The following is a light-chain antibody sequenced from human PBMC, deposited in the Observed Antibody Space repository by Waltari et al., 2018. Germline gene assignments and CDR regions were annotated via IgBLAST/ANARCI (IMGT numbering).Light chain of an antibody. CDR3: AAWDDSLSGRV. CDR2: RNN. J-gene: IGLJ3*02. V-gene: IGLV1-47*01. CDR1: RSNIGSNY. Sequence: QSVLTQPPSASGTPGQRVTISCSGSRSNIGSNYVYWYQQLPGTAPKILIYRNNRRPAGVPDRFSGSKSGTSASLAISGLRSEDEADYYCAAWDDSLSGRVFGGGTKVTVL.